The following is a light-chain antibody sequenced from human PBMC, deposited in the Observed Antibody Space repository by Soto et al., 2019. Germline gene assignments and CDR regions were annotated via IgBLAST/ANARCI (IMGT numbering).Light chain of an antibody. V-gene: IGKV3-20*01. CDR3: QQYHSPPLT. CDR2: GAV. J-gene: IGKJ1*01. Sequence: EIVLTQSPGTLSLSPGQRATLSCRASQNIRSNYVAWFQQTPGQAPRLLIYGAVNKGSGIPDRFSGSGSGTEFTLTISSLEPEDFAVYYCQQYHSPPLTFGQGTKVEIK. CDR1: QNIRSNY.